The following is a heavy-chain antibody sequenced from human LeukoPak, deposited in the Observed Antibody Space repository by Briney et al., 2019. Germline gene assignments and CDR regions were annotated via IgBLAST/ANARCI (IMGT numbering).Heavy chain of an antibody. CDR3: AKSPPRCSGGSCYGY. D-gene: IGHD2-15*01. V-gene: IGHV3-23*01. J-gene: IGHJ4*02. Sequence: GGSLRLSCAASGFTFSSFALSWVRQAPGKGLEWISGISGSGGRTDCADSVKGRFTISRDNSRNTLYLQMSSLRADDTALYYCAKSPPRCSGGSCYGYGGQGTLVTVSS. CDR1: GFTFSSFA. CDR2: ISGSGGRT.